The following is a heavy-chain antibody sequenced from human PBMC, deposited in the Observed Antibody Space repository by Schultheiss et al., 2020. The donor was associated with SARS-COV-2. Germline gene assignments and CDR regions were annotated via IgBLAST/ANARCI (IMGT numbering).Heavy chain of an antibody. Sequence: SETLSLTCTVSGGSISSGSYYWSWIRQPAGKGLEWIGRIYTSGSTNYNPSLKSRVTISVDTSKNQFSLKLSSVTAADTAVYYCARIRTTYYYYYYGMDVWGQGTTVTVSS. CDR1: GGSISSGSYY. D-gene: IGHD1-1*01. CDR3: ARIRTTYYYYYYGMDV. V-gene: IGHV4-61*02. CDR2: IYTSGST. J-gene: IGHJ6*02.